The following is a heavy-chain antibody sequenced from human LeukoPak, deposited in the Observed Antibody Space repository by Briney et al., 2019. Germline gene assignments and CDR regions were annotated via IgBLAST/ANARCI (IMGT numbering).Heavy chain of an antibody. V-gene: IGHV3-30*18. CDR3: AKDGGYDYGFDY. Sequence: GGSLRLSCAASGFTFSSYGMHWVRQAPGKGLEWVAVISYDGSNKYYADSVKGRVTISRDNSKNTLYLQMNSLRAEDTAVYYCAKDGGYDYGFDYWGQGTLVTVSS. D-gene: IGHD5-12*01. J-gene: IGHJ4*02. CDR2: ISYDGSNK. CDR1: GFTFSSYG.